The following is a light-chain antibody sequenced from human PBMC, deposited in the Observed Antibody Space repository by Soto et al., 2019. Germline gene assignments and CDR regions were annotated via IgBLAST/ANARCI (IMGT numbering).Light chain of an antibody. CDR1: QSISSY. Sequence: DIQMTQSPSSLSASVGDRVTITCPASQSISSYLNWYQQKPGKAPTRLIYAASSLQSGVASRFRSSGSGTDFTLTIGSLQPEDFATYHCQQSYSTPFTVGPGTKGDI. CDR3: QQSYSTPFT. CDR2: AAS. V-gene: IGKV1-39*01. J-gene: IGKJ3*01.